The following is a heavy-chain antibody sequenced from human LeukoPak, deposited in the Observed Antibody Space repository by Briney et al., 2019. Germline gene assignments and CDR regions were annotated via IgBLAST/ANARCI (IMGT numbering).Heavy chain of an antibody. CDR2: IFSSSTYI. CDR3: ARDFYDGFALDY. CDR1: GFAFNTYS. V-gene: IGHV3-21*03. D-gene: IGHD2/OR15-2a*01. J-gene: IGHJ4*02. Sequence: GGSLRLSCAASGFAFNTYSMNWVRQAPGKGLEWVSFIFSSSTYIYYTDSVKGRFTISRDNARNSLYLQMGNLRAEDTGVYYCARDFYDGFALDYWGQGTLVTVSS.